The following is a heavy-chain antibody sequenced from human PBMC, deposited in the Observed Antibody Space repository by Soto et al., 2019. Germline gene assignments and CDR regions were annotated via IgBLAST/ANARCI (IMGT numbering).Heavy chain of an antibody. J-gene: IGHJ1*01. Sequence: QLQLQESGPGLVKPSETLSLTCTVSGGSISSSSYYWGWIRQPPGKGLQWIGNIHYVGSPYYNPSRKSRVTISVDTAKTRFPLRLSSVTAADTAVYYCARLGLPSYGRAAYWGQGTLVTVSS. CDR1: GGSISSSSYY. D-gene: IGHD4-17*01. CDR3: ARLGLPSYGRAAY. CDR2: IHYVGSP. V-gene: IGHV4-39*01.